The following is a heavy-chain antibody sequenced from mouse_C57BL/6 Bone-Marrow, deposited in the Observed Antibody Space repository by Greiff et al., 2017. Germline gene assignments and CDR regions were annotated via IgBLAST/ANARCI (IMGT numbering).Heavy chain of an antibody. Sequence: EVQLLESGAGLVQPGASVKLSCAASGYTFSGYGMAWVRQGPGKGLEWVGFISPLAYSTNYADTLTGRFTITRDKATSTRYLELSSLRSEDSAVYYCARECYCGVWGTGTTVTVSS. J-gene: IGHJ1*03. V-gene: IGHV5-15*01. CDR1: GYTFSGYG. CDR2: ISPLAYST. CDR3: ARECYCGV.